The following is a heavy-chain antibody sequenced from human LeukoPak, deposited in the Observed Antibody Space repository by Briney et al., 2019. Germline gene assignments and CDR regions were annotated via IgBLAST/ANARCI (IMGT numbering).Heavy chain of an antibody. Sequence: SETLSLTCTVSGGSISSYYWSWIRQPAGKGLEWIGRICTSGSTNYNPSLKSRVTISVDTSKNLFSLKLSSVTAADTAVYYCASRLTIVGATNDAFDIWGQGTMVTVSS. D-gene: IGHD1-26*01. J-gene: IGHJ3*02. CDR3: ASRLTIVGATNDAFDI. CDR1: GGSISSYY. CDR2: ICTSGST. V-gene: IGHV4-4*07.